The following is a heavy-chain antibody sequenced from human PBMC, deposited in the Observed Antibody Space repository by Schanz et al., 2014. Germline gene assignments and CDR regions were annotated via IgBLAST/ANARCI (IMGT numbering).Heavy chain of an antibody. J-gene: IGHJ4*02. CDR2: ISTDGTNT. CDR1: GFTFRGHA. V-gene: IGHV3-30*04. D-gene: IGHD2-15*01. Sequence: QVQLVESGGGVVQPGRSLRLSCAASGFTFRGHAMHWVRQAPGKGLEKVAAISTDGTNTYYAASVRGRFTISRDNSKNTLYLRMISLRAEDTAMFYCAREIPAGGHFDYWGQGTLVSVSS. CDR3: AREIPAGGHFDY.